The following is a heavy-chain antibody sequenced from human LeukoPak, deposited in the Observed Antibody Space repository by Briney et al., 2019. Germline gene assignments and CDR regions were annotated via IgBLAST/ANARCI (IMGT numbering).Heavy chain of an antibody. CDR3: ARRHRWELGRLGTGWYFDL. CDR1: GGSISSYY. V-gene: IGHV4-59*01. CDR2: IYYSGST. Sequence: PSETLSLTCTVSGGSISSYYWSWIRQPPGKGLEWIGYIYYSGSTNYNPSLKSRVTISVDTSKNQFSLKLSSVTAADTAVCYCARRHRWELGRLGTGWYFDLRGRGTLVTVSS. J-gene: IGHJ2*01. D-gene: IGHD1-26*01.